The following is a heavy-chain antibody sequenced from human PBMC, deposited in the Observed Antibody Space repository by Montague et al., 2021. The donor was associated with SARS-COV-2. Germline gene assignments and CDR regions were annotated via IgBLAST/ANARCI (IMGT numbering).Heavy chain of an antibody. Sequence: CAISGDSVSRNIAAWNWIRQSPSRGLEWLGRTKYTSTRYETYAVSVQSRITNTADTFKNQFSLHLNSVTPEDTAVYYCARDLYWAFDAWGLGTTVTVSA. D-gene: IGHD2-8*02. CDR1: GDSVSRNIAA. CDR3: ARDLYWAFDA. V-gene: IGHV6-1*01. J-gene: IGHJ3*01. CDR2: TKYTSTRYE.